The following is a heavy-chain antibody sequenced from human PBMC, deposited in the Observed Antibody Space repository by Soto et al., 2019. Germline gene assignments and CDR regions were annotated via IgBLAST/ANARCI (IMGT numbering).Heavy chain of an antibody. V-gene: IGHV3-53*01. J-gene: IGHJ4*02. CDR1: GFTVSSNY. CDR3: ARDPGDGYFDY. D-gene: IGHD3-16*01. CDR2: IYSGGST. Sequence: GGSLRLSCAAPGFTVSSNYMSWVRQAPGKGLEWVSVIYSGGSTYYADSVKGRFTISRDNSKNTLYLQMNSLRAEDTAVYYCARDPGDGYFDYWGQGTLVTVSS.